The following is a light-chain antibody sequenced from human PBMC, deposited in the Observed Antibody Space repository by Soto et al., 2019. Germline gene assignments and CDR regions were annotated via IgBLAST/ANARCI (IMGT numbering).Light chain of an antibody. V-gene: IGKV2-30*01. CDR1: QSLVFSDGNSY. CDR3: MQGTHWPWT. CDR2: KAS. Sequence: DVVMTQSPLSLPVALGQPAAISCRSSQSLVFSDGNSYLNWFPQRPGQSPRRLIYKASNRDPGVPDRFSGSGSGTDFTLKITRVEAEDVGVYYCMQGTHWPWTFGQGTKVDI. J-gene: IGKJ1*01.